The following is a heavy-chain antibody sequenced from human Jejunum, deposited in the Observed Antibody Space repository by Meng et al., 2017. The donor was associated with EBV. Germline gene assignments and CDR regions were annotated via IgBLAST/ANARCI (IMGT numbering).Heavy chain of an antibody. Sequence: VQLLGSGGGLVQPGGSLRPSCVASGFTFSDYAMSWVRQAPRKGLEWVSTISNSGGNTHYADSVKGRFTISRDNSKNTLYLQMNSLRAEDTAVYYCTKDVGVVLFDYWGQGTLVTVSS. D-gene: IGHD2-8*01. CDR3: TKDVGVVLFDY. V-gene: IGHV3-23*01. CDR2: ISNSGGNT. CDR1: GFTFSDYA. J-gene: IGHJ4*02.